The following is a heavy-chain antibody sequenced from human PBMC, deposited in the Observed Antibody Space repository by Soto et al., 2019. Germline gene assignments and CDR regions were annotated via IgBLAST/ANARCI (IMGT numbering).Heavy chain of an antibody. Sequence: PSETLSLTCTVSGGSISSGGYYWSWIRQHPGKGLEWIGYIYYSGSTYYNPSLKSRVTISVDTSKNQFSLKLSSVTAADTAVYYCARSSPLSRSYLDYWGQGALVTVSS. CDR2: IYYSGST. CDR3: ARSSPLSRSYLDY. CDR1: GGSISSGGYY. V-gene: IGHV4-31*03. D-gene: IGHD3-16*02. J-gene: IGHJ4*02.